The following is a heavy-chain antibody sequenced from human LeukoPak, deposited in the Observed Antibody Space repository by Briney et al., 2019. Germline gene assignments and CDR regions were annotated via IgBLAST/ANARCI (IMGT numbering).Heavy chain of an antibody. Sequence: GASVKVSCKASGYTFTSYGISWVRQAPGQGLEWMGWISAYNGNTNYAQKLQGRVTMTTDTSTSTAYMELRSLRPDDTAVYYCARVVGATDPPYYFDYWGQGTLVTVSS. J-gene: IGHJ4*02. V-gene: IGHV1-18*01. CDR2: ISAYNGNT. CDR3: ARVVGATDPPYYFDY. D-gene: IGHD1-26*01. CDR1: GYTFTSYG.